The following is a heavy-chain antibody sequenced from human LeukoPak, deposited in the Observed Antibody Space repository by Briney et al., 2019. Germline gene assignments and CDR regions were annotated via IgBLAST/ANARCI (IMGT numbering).Heavy chain of an antibody. CDR1: GFTFSDHY. CDR2: MRNKANKYTT. V-gene: IGHV3-72*01. J-gene: IGHJ4*02. Sequence: PGGSLRLSCAASGFTFSDHYMDWVRQAPGKGLEWVGRMRNKANKYTTEYAASVKGRFTISRDDSKNSLYLQMNSLKIEDTAVYYCTRGLGSLGVSDWGQGTLVTVTS. CDR3: TRGLGSLGVSD. D-gene: IGHD1-26*01.